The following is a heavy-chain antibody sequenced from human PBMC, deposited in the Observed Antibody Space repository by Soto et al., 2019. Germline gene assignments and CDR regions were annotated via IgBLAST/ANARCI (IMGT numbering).Heavy chain of an antibody. V-gene: IGHV1-18*01. J-gene: IGHJ4*02. CDR1: GYTFTNYG. CDR2: ISTHNVDT. Sequence: QVQLVQSGAEVKKPGASVKVSCKASGYTFTNYGISWVRQAPGQGLEWMGWISTHNVDTKYAQEFQCIVTITTDTSSSTAYMELRSLRSDDTAVYYCAREYCDGSRCYSVDYWGQGTLVTVAS. CDR3: AREYCDGSRCYSVDY. D-gene: IGHD2-2*01.